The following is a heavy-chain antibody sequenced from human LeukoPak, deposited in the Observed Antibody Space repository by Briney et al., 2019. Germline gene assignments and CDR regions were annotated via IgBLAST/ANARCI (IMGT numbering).Heavy chain of an antibody. Sequence: GRSLRLSCAASRFTFSSYGMHWVRQAPGKGLEWVALISYDGSNKYYADSVKGRFTISRDNSRNTLYLQMNSLRAEDTAVYYCAKGELGLWFDYWDQGTLVTVSS. CDR1: RFTFSSYG. J-gene: IGHJ4*02. D-gene: IGHD5-18*01. V-gene: IGHV3-30*18. CDR2: ISYDGSNK. CDR3: AKGELGLWFDY.